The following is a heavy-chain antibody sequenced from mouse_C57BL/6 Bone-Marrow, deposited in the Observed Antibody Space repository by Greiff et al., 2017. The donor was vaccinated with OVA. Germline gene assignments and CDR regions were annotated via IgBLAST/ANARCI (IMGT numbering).Heavy chain of an antibody. CDR2: ISSGGSYT. CDR3: ARQGVYYGSSSWFAY. V-gene: IGHV5-6*02. CDR1: GFTFSSYG. J-gene: IGHJ3*01. Sequence: DVMLVESGGDLVKPGGSLKLSCAASGFTFSSYGMSWVRQTPDKRLEWVATISSGGSYTYYPDNAKNTLYLQMSSLKSEDTAMYYCARQGVYYGSSSWFAYWGQGTLVTVSA. D-gene: IGHD1-1*01.